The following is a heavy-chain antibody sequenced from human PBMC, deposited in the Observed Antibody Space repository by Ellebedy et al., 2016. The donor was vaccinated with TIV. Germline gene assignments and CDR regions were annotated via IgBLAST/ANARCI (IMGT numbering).Heavy chain of an antibody. J-gene: IGHJ4*02. D-gene: IGHD6-13*01. Sequence: GESLKISXKGSGYSFISYWIGWVRQMPGKGLEWMGIIYPGDSDTRYSPSFQGQVTISADKSISTAYLQWSSLKASDTAMYYCARLYGIAAAGSSLYYFDYWGQGTLVTVSS. V-gene: IGHV5-51*01. CDR3: ARLYGIAAAGSSLYYFDY. CDR1: GYSFISYW. CDR2: IYPGDSDT.